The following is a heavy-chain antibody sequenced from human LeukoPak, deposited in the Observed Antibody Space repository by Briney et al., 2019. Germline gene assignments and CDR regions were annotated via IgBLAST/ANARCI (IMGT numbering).Heavy chain of an antibody. CDR1: GGSISSGGYS. V-gene: IGHV4-30-4*07. J-gene: IGHJ3*02. D-gene: IGHD2-2*01. Sequence: SETLSLTCTVSGGSISSGGYSWSWIRQPPGKGLEWIGYIYYSGSTSYNPSLKSRVTISLDTPKNQLSLKLSSVTAADTAVYYCARDSDCSGTSCYWVRGAFDIWGRGTVVTVSS. CDR3: ARDSDCSGTSCYWVRGAFDI. CDR2: IYYSGST.